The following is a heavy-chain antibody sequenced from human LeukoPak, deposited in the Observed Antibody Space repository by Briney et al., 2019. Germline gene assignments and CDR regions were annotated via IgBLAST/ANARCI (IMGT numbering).Heavy chain of an antibody. CDR1: GFTFSNYW. J-gene: IGHJ4*02. CDR2: INQDGSEK. V-gene: IGHV3-7*01. D-gene: IGHD3-22*01. CDR3: SSSNDDTSAFRALDF. Sequence: GGSLRLSCAASGFTFSNYWMSWVRQAPGKGLEWVANINQDGSEKYYVDSVKGRFTISRDNAYNSLYLQMNSLRAEDTAVYYCSSSNDDTSAFRALDFWGQGTLVTVSS.